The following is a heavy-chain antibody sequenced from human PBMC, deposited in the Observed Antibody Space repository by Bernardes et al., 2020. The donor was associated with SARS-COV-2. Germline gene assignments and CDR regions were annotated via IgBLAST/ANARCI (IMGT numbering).Heavy chain of an antibody. J-gene: IGHJ6*02. Sequence: SDTLSLTCTVSGGSNHCCYWCWIRQPPGQALEWIGYLYHSGTTHYNPSLKSRVTIAIDTSKNQFSLKLSSVTAADTAMYLCARHARDCTRGVCQTYYCSAMDVWGQGTTVTVSS. D-gene: IGHD2-8*01. CDR2: LYHSGTT. CDR3: ARHARDCTRGVCQTYYCSAMDV. V-gene: IGHV4-59*08. CDR1: GGSNHCCY.